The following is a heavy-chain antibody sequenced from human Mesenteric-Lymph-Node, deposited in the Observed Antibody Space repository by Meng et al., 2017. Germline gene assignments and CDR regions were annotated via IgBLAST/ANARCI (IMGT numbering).Heavy chain of an antibody. J-gene: IGHJ6*02. V-gene: IGHV1-46*01. D-gene: IGHD1-1*01. CDR2: INPSGGST. Sequence: ASVKVSCKASGYTFTGYYMHWVRQAPGQGRVWMGIINPSGGSTSYAQKYQVRVTMTRDTYTSKDYMELRSLRSEDTDMYYCERENTTGTYYYGMDVWGQGTMVTVSS. CDR1: GYTFTGYY. CDR3: ERENTTGTYYYGMDV.